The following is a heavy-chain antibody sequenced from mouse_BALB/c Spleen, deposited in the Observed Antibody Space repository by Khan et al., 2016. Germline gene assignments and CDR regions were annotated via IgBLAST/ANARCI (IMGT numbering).Heavy chain of an antibody. V-gene: IGHV1S81*02. Sequence: QVQLQQSGAELVKPGASVKLSCKASGYTFTSYYMYWVKQRPGQGLEWIGEINPSNGGTNFNEKFKSKATLTVDKSSSTAHMQLSSLTSEDSAVYYCTRRGYYGSSYVGFSYWGQGTLVTVSA. D-gene: IGHD1-1*01. CDR2: INPSNGGT. CDR1: GYTFTSYY. J-gene: IGHJ3*01. CDR3: TRRGYYGSSYVGFSY.